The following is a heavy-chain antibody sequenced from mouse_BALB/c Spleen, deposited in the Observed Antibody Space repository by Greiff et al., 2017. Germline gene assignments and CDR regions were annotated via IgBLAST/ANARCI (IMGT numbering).Heavy chain of an antibody. D-gene: IGHD2-14*01. J-gene: IGHJ4*01. Sequence: QVQLKQSGPQLVRPGASVKISCKASGYSFTSYWMHWVKQRPGQGLEWIGMIDPSDSETRLNQKFKDKATLTVDKSSSTAYMQLSSPTSEDSAVYYCAKNRYDDAMDYWGQGTSVTVSS. V-gene: IGHV1S126*01. CDR2: IDPSDSET. CDR1: GYSFTSYW. CDR3: AKNRYDDAMDY.